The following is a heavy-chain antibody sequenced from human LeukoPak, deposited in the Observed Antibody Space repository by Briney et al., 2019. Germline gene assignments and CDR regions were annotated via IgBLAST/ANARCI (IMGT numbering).Heavy chain of an antibody. CDR1: GFTFSGSA. D-gene: IGHD2-2*01. CDR2: IRSKADSYAT. V-gene: IGHV3-73*01. Sequence: GGSLKLSCAASGFTFSGSAMHWVRQASGKGLEWVGRIRSKADSYATAYAASVKGRFTISRDDSKNTAYLQMNSLKTEDTAVYYCTKEYCSGSSCYPQFDPWGQGTLVTVSS. CDR3: TKEYCSGSSCYPQFDP. J-gene: IGHJ5*02.